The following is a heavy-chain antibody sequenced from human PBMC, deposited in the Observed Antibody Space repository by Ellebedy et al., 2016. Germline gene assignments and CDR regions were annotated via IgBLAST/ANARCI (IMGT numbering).Heavy chain of an antibody. V-gene: IGHV3-9*01. CDR1: GFTFNDYG. J-gene: IGHJ6*02. D-gene: IGHD2-21*01. Sequence: GGSLRLSXAASGFTFNDYGMHWVRQVPGKGLEWVGGISWNSVSIGYADSVRGRFIISRDNAKNSLYLQMNSLRAEDTALYFCAKCILPTIYYGMDVWGLGTTVTVSS. CDR3: AKCILPTIYYGMDV. CDR2: ISWNSVSI.